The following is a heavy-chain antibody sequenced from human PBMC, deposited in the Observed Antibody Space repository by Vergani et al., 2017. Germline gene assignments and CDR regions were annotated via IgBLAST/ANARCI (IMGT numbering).Heavy chain of an antibody. CDR2: INPNSGGT. Sequence: QAQLVQSRAEVKKPGSSVQVSCKASGGPFKNSAFSWVRQVPGQGLEWMGWINPNSGGTHYAQKCQGRVTMTRDTSISTAYMEVSDLRSDDTAVYYCARVGTSSNRYYFDYWGQGTLVTVSS. J-gene: IGHJ4*02. V-gene: IGHV1-2*02. CDR3: ARVGTSSNRYYFDY. CDR1: GGPFKNSA. D-gene: IGHD2-2*01.